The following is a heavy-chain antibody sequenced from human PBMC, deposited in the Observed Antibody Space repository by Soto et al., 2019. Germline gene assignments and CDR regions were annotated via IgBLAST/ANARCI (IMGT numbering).Heavy chain of an antibody. CDR1: GGSFSGYI. J-gene: IGHJ4*02. CDR2: INHSGSS. V-gene: IGHV4-34*01. D-gene: IGHD1-26*01. CDR3: TRGLFSGSSYSGSWYYFDS. Sequence: PSETLSLTCAVSGGSFSGYIWTWIRQTPGRGLQWIGQINHSGSSIYNPSLKNRVTISTMSNNKFSLELSSVTAADTAVYYCTRGLFSGSSYSGSWYYFDSWGQGTMVTVPS.